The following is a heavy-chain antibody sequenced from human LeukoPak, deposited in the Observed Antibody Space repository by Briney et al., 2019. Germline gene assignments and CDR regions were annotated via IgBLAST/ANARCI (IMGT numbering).Heavy chain of an antibody. CDR1: GLTFSSDW. J-gene: IGHJ3*02. Sequence: GGSLRLSCAASGLTFSSDWMSWVRQAPGKGLEWVANIKQDGSEKHYVDSVTGRFTISRDNTKNSLYLQMNSLRADDTAVYYCARDLAGPPQEAFDIWGQGTMVTVTS. CDR2: IKQDGSEK. V-gene: IGHV3-7*01. CDR3: ARDLAGPPQEAFDI.